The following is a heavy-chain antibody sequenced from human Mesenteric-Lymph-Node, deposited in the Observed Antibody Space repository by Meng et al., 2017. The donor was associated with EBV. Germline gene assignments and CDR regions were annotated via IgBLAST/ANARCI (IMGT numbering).Heavy chain of an antibody. CDR2: INHSGST. J-gene: IGHJ5*02. CDR3: ARGVVVVVAATPTGFSDWFDP. CDR1: GGSFSGYY. V-gene: IGHV4-34*01. D-gene: IGHD2-15*01. Sequence: QVQLQQWGAGLLKPSEPLSLTCAVYGGSFSGYYWSWIRQPPGKGLEWIGEINHSGSTNYNPSLKSRVTISVDTSKNQFSLKLSSVTAADTAVYYCARGVVVVVAATPTGFSDWFDPWGQGTLVTVSS.